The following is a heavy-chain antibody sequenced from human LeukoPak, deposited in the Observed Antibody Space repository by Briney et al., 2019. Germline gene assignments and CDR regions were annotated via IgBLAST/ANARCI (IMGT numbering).Heavy chain of an antibody. CDR1: GYSISSGYY. CDR3: ARLDYYDSSGYRGDY. Sequence: PSETLSLTCAVSGYSISSGYYWGWIRQPPGKGLEWIGSIYRSGSTYYNPSLKSRVTISVDTSKNQFSLKLSSVTAADTAVYYCARLDYYDSSGYRGDYWGQGTLVTVSS. D-gene: IGHD3-22*01. V-gene: IGHV4-38-2*01. J-gene: IGHJ4*02. CDR2: IYRSGST.